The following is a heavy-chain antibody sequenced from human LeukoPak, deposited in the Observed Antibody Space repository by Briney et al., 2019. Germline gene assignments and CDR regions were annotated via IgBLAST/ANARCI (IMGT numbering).Heavy chain of an antibody. Sequence: SETLSLTCAVYGGSFSSYYWSWIRQPPGKGLEWIGYIYYSGSTNYNPSLKSRVTISVDTSKNQFSLKLSSVTAADTAVYYCARDYYDILTGWSWFDPWGQGTLVTVSS. CDR2: IYYSGST. D-gene: IGHD3-9*01. V-gene: IGHV4-59*01. CDR1: GGSFSSYY. CDR3: ARDYYDILTGWSWFDP. J-gene: IGHJ5*02.